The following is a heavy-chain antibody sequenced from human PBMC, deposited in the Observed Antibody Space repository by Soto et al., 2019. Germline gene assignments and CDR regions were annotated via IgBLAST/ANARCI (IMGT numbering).Heavy chain of an antibody. CDR3: AKKCDTPVETNAFDA. CDR1: GFTFSSYA. V-gene: IGHV3-23*01. CDR2: ISCSGGTT. Sequence: PGGSLRLSCAASGFTFSSYAMSWVRQAPGKGPEWVSAISCSGGTTLYADSVKGRFTISRDNSKNTLYLQMNSLRAEDTAIYYCAKKCDTPVETNAFDAWGQATMVSVS. J-gene: IGHJ3*01.